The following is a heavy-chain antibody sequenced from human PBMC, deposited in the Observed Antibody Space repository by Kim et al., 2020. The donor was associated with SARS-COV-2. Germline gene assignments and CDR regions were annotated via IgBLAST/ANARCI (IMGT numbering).Heavy chain of an antibody. CDR1: GGSISSYY. Sequence: SETLSLTCTVSGGSISSYYWSWIRQPPGKGLEWIGYIYYSGSTNYNPSLKSRVTISVDTSKNQFSLKLSSVTAADTAVYYCARGGTIAARRYWYFDLWGRGTLVTVSS. J-gene: IGHJ2*01. CDR3: ARGGTIAARRYWYFDL. D-gene: IGHD6-6*01. CDR2: IYYSGST. V-gene: IGHV4-59*13.